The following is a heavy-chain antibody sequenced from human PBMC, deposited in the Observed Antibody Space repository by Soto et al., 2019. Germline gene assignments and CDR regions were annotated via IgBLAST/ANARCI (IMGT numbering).Heavy chain of an antibody. V-gene: IGHV1-18*01. D-gene: IGHD3-16*01. J-gene: IGHJ3*02. CDR2: ISAYNGNT. CDR1: GYTFTSYG. CDR3: ARGRRVYDSIWGIYPTHDAFDI. Sequence: GASVKVSCKASGYTFTSYGISWVRQAPGQGLEWMGWISAYNGNTNYAQKLQGRVTMTRNTSISTAYMELSSLRSEDTAVYYCARGRRVYDSIWGIYPTHDAFDIWGQGTMVPVSS.